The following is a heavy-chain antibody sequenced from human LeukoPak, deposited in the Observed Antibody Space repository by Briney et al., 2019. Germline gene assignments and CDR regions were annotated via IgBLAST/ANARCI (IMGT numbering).Heavy chain of an antibody. Sequence: QPGGSLRLSCAASGFTFSSYAMSWVRQAPGKGLEWVSGISGSTYDAESVKGRFTISRDTSKNTLFLQMNSLRAEDTAVYFCAKAGYGGYLGGYFDYWGQGTLVTVSS. V-gene: IGHV3-23*01. D-gene: IGHD5-12*01. CDR3: AKAGYGGYLGGYFDY. CDR2: ISGST. CDR1: GFTFSSYA. J-gene: IGHJ4*02.